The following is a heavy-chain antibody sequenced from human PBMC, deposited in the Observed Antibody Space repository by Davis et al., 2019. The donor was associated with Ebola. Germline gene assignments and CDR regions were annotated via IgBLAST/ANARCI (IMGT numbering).Heavy chain of an antibody. CDR2: IKTASDT. J-gene: IGHJ6*04. D-gene: IGHD3-10*01. V-gene: IGHV3-13*01. CDR1: GFTFSTYD. Sequence: GESLKISCAASGFTFSTYDMHWVRQAPGKGLEWVSGIKTASDTYYPGSVKGRFTISRENAKNSLYLQMNSLRAGDTAVYYCARGVVVRGVSYYAMDVWGKGTTVTVSS. CDR3: ARGVVVRGVSYYAMDV.